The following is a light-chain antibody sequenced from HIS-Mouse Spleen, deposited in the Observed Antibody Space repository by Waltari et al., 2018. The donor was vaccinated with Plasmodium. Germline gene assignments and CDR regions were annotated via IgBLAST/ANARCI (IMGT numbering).Light chain of an antibody. J-gene: IGKJ2*01. CDR1: QSVSSY. Sequence: EIVLTQSPATLSLSPGERASQSVSSYLAWYQQKPGPAPRLLIYDASNRATGIPARFSGSGAGTDFTLTISSLEPEDFAVYYCQQRSNWPPYTFGQGTKLEIK. CDR3: QQRSNWPPYT. CDR2: DAS. V-gene: IGKV3-11*01.